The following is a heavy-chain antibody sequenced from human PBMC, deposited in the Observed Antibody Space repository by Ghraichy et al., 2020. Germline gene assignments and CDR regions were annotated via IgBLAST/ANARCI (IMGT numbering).Heavy chain of an antibody. V-gene: IGHV4-34*01. Sequence: SETLSLTCAVYGGSFSGYYWSWIRQPPGKGLEWIGEINHSGSTNYNPSLKSRVTISVDTSKNQFSLKLSSVTAADTAVYYCARALILTGTKVEPGIGVSYGGNSEFYYYGMDVWGQGTTVTVSS. CDR2: INHSGST. D-gene: IGHD4-23*01. CDR1: GGSFSGYY. CDR3: ARALILTGTKVEPGIGVSYGGNSEFYYYGMDV. J-gene: IGHJ6*02.